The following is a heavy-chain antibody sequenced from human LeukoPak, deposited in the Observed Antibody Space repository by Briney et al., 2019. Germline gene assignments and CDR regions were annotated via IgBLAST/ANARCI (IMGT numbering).Heavy chain of an antibody. D-gene: IGHD3-22*01. CDR3: ARGGGSGYYPARNWFDP. CDR1: GGSINNYY. J-gene: IGHJ5*02. Sequence: LETLSLTCTVSGGSINNYYWSWIRQPAGKGLEWIGRIYTRGSTNYNPSLKSRVTMSVDTSKNQFSLKLSSVTAADTAVYYCARGGGSGYYPARNWFDPWGQGTLVTVSS. CDR2: IYTRGST. V-gene: IGHV4-4*07.